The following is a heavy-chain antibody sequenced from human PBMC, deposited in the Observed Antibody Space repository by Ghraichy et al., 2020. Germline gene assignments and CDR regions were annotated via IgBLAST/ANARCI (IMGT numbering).Heavy chain of an antibody. D-gene: IGHD1-14*01. Sequence: GESLNISCAASGFTVSSNYMSWVRQAPGKGLEWVSVIYSGGSTYYADSVKGRFTISRDNSKNTLYLQMNSLRAEDTAVYYCARDPGIGAFDIWGQGTMVTVSS. J-gene: IGHJ3*02. CDR1: GFTVSSNY. CDR3: ARDPGIGAFDI. CDR2: IYSGGST. V-gene: IGHV3-66*01.